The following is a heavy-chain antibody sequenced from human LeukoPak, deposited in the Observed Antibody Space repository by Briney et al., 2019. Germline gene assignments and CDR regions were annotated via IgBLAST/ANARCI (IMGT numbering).Heavy chain of an antibody. J-gene: IGHJ4*02. CDR1: GGSISSYY. CDR3: ARDKTVLGIRSYYFDY. Sequence: SETLSLTCTVSGGSISSYYWSWIRQPPGKGLEWIGYIYYSGSTNYNPSLKSRVTISVDTSKNQFSLKLSSVTAADTAVYYCARDKTVLGIRSYYFDYWGQGTLVTVSS. V-gene: IGHV4-59*01. D-gene: IGHD7-27*01. CDR2: IYYSGST.